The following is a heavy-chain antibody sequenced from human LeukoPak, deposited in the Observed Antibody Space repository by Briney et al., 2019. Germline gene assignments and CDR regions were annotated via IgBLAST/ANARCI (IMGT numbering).Heavy chain of an antibody. CDR1: GFTFSSYG. CDR2: IWYDGSNK. J-gene: IGHJ3*02. Sequence: RSLRLSCAASGFTFSSYGMHWVRQAPGKGLEWVAVIWYDGSNKYYADSVKGRFTISRDNSKNTLYLQMNSLRAEDTAVYYCARDVPAYYYDSSGHTDAFDIWGQGTMVTVSS. CDR3: ARDVPAYYYDSSGHTDAFDI. V-gene: IGHV3-33*01. D-gene: IGHD3-22*01.